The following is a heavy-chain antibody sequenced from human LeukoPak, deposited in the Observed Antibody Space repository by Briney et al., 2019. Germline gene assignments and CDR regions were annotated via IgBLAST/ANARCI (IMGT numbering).Heavy chain of an antibody. J-gene: IGHJ6*02. CDR2: ISAYNGNT. Sequence: ASVKVSCKASGYTFTSCGISWVRQAPGQGLEWMGWISAYNGNTNYAQKLQGRVTMTTDTSTSTAYMELRSLRSDDTAVYYCAREGYYDILTGLYDYYYYGMDVWGQGTTVTVSS. D-gene: IGHD3-9*01. CDR3: AREGYYDILTGLYDYYYYGMDV. V-gene: IGHV1-18*01. CDR1: GYTFTSCG.